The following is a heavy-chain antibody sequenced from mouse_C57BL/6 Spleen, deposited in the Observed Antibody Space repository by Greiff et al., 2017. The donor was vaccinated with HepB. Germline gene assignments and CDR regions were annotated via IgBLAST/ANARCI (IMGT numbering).Heavy chain of an antibody. CDR3: ARGDYSKIAMDY. J-gene: IGHJ4*01. Sequence: VKLVESGPELVKPGASVKISCKASGYAFSSSWMNWVKQRPGKGLEWIGRIYPGDGDTNYNGKFKGKATLTADKSSSTAYMQLSSLTSEDSAVYFCARGDYSKIAMDYWGQGTSVTVSS. CDR2: IYPGDGDT. CDR1: GYAFSSSW. D-gene: IGHD2-5*01. V-gene: IGHV1-82*01.